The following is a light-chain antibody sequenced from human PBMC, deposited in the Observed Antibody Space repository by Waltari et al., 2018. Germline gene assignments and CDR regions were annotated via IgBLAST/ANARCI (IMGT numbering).Light chain of an antibody. Sequence: QSQLTQPPSASGTPGQTVTISCSGSDSNIGRNTVNWYQQFPGTAPPLLIYGRGQRPSGVPDRVSDPKSGTAAALAITGLQSDDEATYYCAAWDDSVNGRVIFGGGTKLTVL. CDR2: GRG. CDR1: DSNIGRNT. CDR3: AAWDDSVNGRVI. J-gene: IGLJ2*01. V-gene: IGLV1-44*01.